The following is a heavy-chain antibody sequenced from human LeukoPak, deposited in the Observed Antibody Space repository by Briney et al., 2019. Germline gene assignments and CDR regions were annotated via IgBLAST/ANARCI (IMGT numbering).Heavy chain of an antibody. CDR3: ARAERWLQLRYYYMDV. CDR1: GYTFTGYY. D-gene: IGHD5-24*01. Sequence: GASVKVSCKASGYTFTGYYMHWVRQAPGQGLEWMGWISPNSGGTNYAQKFQGRVTMTRDTSISTAYMELSRLRSDDTAVYYCARAERWLQLRYYYMDVWGKGTTVTVSS. CDR2: ISPNSGGT. J-gene: IGHJ6*03. V-gene: IGHV1-2*02.